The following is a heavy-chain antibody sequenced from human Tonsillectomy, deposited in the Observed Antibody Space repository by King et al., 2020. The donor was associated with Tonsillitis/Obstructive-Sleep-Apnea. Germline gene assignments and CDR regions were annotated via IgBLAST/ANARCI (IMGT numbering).Heavy chain of an antibody. J-gene: IGHJ6*03. D-gene: IGHD3-10*01. V-gene: IGHV3-53*01. Sequence: VQLVESGGGLIQPGGSLRLSCAASGFTVSSNYMSWVRQAPGKGLEGVSVIYSGGSTYYADSVKGRFTITSDISKNTLYLQMNSLRAEDTAVYYCARDQDYGSGSYFHYYYYMDVWGKGTTVTVSS. CDR3: ARDQDYGSGSYFHYYYYMDV. CDR1: GFTVSSNY. CDR2: IYSGGST.